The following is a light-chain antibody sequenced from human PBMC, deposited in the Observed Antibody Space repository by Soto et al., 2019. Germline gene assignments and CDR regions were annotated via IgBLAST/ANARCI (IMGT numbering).Light chain of an antibody. J-gene: IGKJ4*01. Sequence: DIQMTQSPSSLSASVGDRVTITCRASQSIDRYLNWYQQKPGTAPKLLISGASSLRSGVPSRFSGSGSGTDFTLTINRLQPEDCATYYCQQGSRNLTFGGGTKVEIK. V-gene: IGKV1-39*01. CDR2: GAS. CDR1: QSIDRY. CDR3: QQGSRNLT.